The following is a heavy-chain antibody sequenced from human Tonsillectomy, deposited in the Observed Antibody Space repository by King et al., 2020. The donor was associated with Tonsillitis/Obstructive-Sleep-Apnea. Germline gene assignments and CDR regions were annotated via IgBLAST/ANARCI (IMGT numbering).Heavy chain of an antibody. Sequence: VQLVESGGGLVQPGGSLRLSCAASGFTFSNYWMSWVRQAPGKGLEWVANIKRDGSDKYYVDSVRGRFTISRDNAKNSLYLQMSSLRAEDTAVYSYARDXXLSYGINWYFDLWGRGTLVTVS. J-gene: IGHJ2*01. V-gene: IGHV3-7*03. CDR3: ARDXXLSYGINWYFDL. CDR2: IKRDGSDK. D-gene: IGHD5-18*01. CDR1: GFTFSNYW.